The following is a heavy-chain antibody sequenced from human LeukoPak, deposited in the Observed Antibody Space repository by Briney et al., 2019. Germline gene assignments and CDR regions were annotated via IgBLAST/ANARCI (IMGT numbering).Heavy chain of an antibody. CDR1: GGTFNSYA. V-gene: IGHV1-69*04. D-gene: IGHD4-23*01. CDR3: ARSSTVVNGRFDP. CDR2: IIPIRGIA. Sequence: SVSVSCRASGGTFNSYAISWVRQAPGQGLEWMGRIIPIRGIANYAQKFQGRVTITADKSMSTAYVELSSLRSEDTAVYYCARSSTVVNGRFDPWGQGTLVTVSS. J-gene: IGHJ5*02.